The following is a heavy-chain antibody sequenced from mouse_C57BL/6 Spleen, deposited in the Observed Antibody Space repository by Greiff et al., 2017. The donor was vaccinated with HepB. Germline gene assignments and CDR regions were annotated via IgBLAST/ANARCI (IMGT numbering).Heavy chain of an antibody. D-gene: IGHD2-2*01. Sequence: EVKLMESGGGLVQPKGSLKLSCAASGFTFNTYAMHWVRQAPGKGLEWVARIRSKSSNYATYYADSVKDRFTISRDDSQSMLYLQMNNLKTEDTARYYCVRERGYYGYDERNYFDYWGQGTTLTVSS. V-gene: IGHV10-3*01. CDR1: GFTFNTYA. J-gene: IGHJ2*01. CDR2: IRSKSSNYAT. CDR3: VRERGYYGYDERNYFDY.